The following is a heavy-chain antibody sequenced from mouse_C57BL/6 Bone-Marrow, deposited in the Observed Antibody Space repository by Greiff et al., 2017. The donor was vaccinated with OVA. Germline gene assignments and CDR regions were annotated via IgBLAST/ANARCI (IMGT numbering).Heavy chain of an antibody. CDR1: GYTFTSYW. J-gene: IGHJ1*03. Sequence: VQLQQPGAELVRPGSSVKLSCKASGYTFTSYWMDWVKQRPGQGLEWIGNIYPSDSETHYNQKFKDKATLTVDKSSSTAYMQLSSLTSEDSAVYYCARGGTTVWSFDVWGTGTTVTVSS. CDR2: IYPSDSET. CDR3: ARGGTTVWSFDV. V-gene: IGHV1-61*01. D-gene: IGHD1-1*01.